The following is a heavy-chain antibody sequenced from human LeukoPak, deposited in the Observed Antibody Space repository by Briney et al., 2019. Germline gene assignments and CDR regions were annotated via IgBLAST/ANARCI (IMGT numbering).Heavy chain of an antibody. Sequence: ASVKVSCKASGYTFTSYFMHWVRQAPGQGLEWMGGIIPIFGTANYAQKFQGRVTITADESTSTAYMELSSLRSEDTAVYYCARAGGLLWFGELSPGNPFDYWGQGTLVTVSS. CDR3: ARAGGLLWFGELSPGNPFDY. V-gene: IGHV1-69*13. D-gene: IGHD3-10*01. CDR1: GYTFTSYF. CDR2: IIPIFGTA. J-gene: IGHJ4*02.